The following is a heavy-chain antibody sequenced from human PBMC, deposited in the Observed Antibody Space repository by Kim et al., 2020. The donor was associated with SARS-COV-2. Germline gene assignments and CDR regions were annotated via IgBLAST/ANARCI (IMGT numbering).Heavy chain of an antibody. CDR3: SRRRCFDY. J-gene: IGHJ4*02. CDR2: ISVGNGVT. V-gene: IGHV1-3*01. Sequence: ASVKVSCKTSGYTFTRNDIHWVRQAPGQRLEWMGWISVGNGVTKYSQKFQGRVTLTTDTSARAVHMDLSSLGSEDTAVYYCSRRRCFDYCGQGNLVTVSS. CDR1: GYTFTRND.